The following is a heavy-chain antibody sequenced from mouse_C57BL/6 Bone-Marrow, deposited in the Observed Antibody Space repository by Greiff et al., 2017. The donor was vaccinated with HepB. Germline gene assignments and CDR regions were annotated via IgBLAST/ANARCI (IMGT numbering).Heavy chain of an antibody. J-gene: IGHJ3*01. CDR2: ISSGSSTI. CDR1: GFTFSDYG. CDR3: AIYSNYVPY. D-gene: IGHD2-5*01. Sequence: EVKLVESGGGLVKPGGSLKLSCAASGFTFSDYGMHWVRQAPEKGLEWVAYISSGSSTIYYEDTVKGRFTISRDNAKNTLFLQMTSLRSEDTAMYYCAIYSNYVPYWGQGTLVTVSA. V-gene: IGHV5-17*01.